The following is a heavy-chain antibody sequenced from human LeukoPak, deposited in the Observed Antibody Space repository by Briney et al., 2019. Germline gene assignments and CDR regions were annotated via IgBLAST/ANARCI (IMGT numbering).Heavy chain of an antibody. D-gene: IGHD1-26*01. CDR3: ARDQASGSYFY. V-gene: IGHV3-21*01. J-gene: IGHJ4*02. CDR1: GFTFSSYS. Sequence: GGSLRLSCAASGFTFSSYSMNWVRQAPGKGLGGVSSISSSSIYIYYADSVKGRFTISRDNAKNSLYLQMNSLRAEDTAVYYCARDQASGSYFYWGQGTLVPVSS. CDR2: ISSSSIYI.